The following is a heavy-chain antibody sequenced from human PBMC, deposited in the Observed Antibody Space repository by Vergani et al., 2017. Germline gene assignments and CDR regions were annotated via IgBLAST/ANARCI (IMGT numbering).Heavy chain of an antibody. J-gene: IGHJ4*02. D-gene: IGHD3-22*01. V-gene: IGHV1-69*08. CDR1: GGTFSSYT. CDR2: IIPILGIA. CDR3: ARDGDSSGYDFGY. Sequence: QVQLVQSGAEVKKPGSSVKVSCKASGGTFSSYTISWVRQAPGQGLEWMGRIIPILGIANYAQKFQGRVTITADKSTSTAYMELSSLRSEDTAVYYCARDGDSSGYDFGYWGQGTLVTVSS.